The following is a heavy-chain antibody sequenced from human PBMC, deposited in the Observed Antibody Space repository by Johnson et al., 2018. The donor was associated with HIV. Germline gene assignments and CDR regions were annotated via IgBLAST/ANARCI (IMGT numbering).Heavy chain of an antibody. CDR3: ASRSYGYVRHAFDI. J-gene: IGHJ3*02. V-gene: IGHV3-74*02. CDR1: GITFSDAW. CDR2: INSDGSST. Sequence: MLLVESGGGLVKPGGSLRLSCAASGITFSDAWMSWVRQAPGKGLEWVGRINSDGSSTSYADSVKGRFTISRDNAKNTLYLQMNSLRAEDTAVYYCASRSYGYVRHAFDIWGQGTMVTVSS. D-gene: IGHD5-18*01.